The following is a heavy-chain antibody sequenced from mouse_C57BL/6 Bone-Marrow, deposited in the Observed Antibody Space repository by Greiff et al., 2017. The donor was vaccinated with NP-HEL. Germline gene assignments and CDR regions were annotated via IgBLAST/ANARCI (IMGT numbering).Heavy chain of an antibody. D-gene: IGHD2-2*01. CDR3: ARQGLRRGYYAMDY. V-gene: IGHV5-15*01. Sequence: EVHLVESGGGLVQPGGSLKLSCAASGFTFSDYGMAWVRQAPRKGPEWVAFISNLAYSIYYADTVTGRFTISRENAKNTLYLEMSSLRSEDTAMYYCARQGLRRGYYAMDYWGQGTSVTVSS. CDR2: ISNLAYSI. J-gene: IGHJ4*01. CDR1: GFTFSDYG.